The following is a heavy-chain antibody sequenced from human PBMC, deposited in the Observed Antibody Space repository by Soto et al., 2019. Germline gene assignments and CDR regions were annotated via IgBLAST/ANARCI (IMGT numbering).Heavy chain of an antibody. V-gene: IGHV3-30-3*01. D-gene: IGHD2-2*01. CDR3: ARGREERYCSTTNCYAVVY. CDR1: GFTFSSYA. Sequence: GGSLRLSCAASGFTFSSYAMHWVRQAPGKGLEWVAVISYDGSNKYYVDSVKGRFTISRDNSKNTLYLQMNSLRAEDTAVYFCARGREERYCSTTNCYAVVYWGLGTLVTVSS. J-gene: IGHJ4*02. CDR2: ISYDGSNK.